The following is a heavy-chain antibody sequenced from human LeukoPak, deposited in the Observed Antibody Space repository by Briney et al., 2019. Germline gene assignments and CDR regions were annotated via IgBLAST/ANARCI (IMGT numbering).Heavy chain of an antibody. V-gene: IGHV3-33*06. J-gene: IGHJ4*02. CDR3: AKGRYYYDSSGYYYPYFDY. CDR2: IWYDGSNK. CDR1: GFTFSSYG. Sequence: GGSLRLSCAASGFTFSSYGMHWVRQAPGKGLEWVAVIWYDGSNKYYADSVKGRFTISRDNSKNTLYLQMNSLRAEDTAVYYCAKGRYYYDSSGYYYPYFDYWGQGTLVTVSS. D-gene: IGHD3-22*01.